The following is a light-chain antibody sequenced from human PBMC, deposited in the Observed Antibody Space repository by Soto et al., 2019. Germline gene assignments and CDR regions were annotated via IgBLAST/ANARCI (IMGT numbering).Light chain of an antibody. J-gene: IGLJ2*01. CDR2: EGS. V-gene: IGLV2-23*01. CDR3: CSYAGSSTLVV. Sequence: QSVLTQPASVSGSPGQSITISCTGTSSDVGSYNLVSWYQQHPGKDPKLMIYEGSKRPSGVSNRFSGSKSGNTASLTISGLQAEDEADYYCCSYAGSSTLVVFGGGTKLTVL. CDR1: SSDVGSYNL.